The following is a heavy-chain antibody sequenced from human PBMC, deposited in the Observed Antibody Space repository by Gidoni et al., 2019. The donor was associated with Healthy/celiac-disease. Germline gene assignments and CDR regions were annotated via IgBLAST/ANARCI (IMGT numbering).Heavy chain of an antibody. V-gene: IGHV3-23*01. D-gene: IGHD6-6*01. CDR2: ISGSGGST. J-gene: IGHJ4*02. CDR3: AKAFEYSSSSGYFDY. CDR1: GFTFSSYA. Sequence: VTLLESGGGLVQPGGSLRLSCAASGFTFSSYAMSWVRLAPGKGLEWVSAISGSGGSTYYADSVKGRFTISRDNSKNTLYLQMNSLRAEDTAVYYCAKAFEYSSSSGYFDYWGQGTLVTVSS.